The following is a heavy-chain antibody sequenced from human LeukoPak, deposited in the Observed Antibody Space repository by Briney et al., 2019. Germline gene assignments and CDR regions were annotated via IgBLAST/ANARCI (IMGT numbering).Heavy chain of an antibody. D-gene: IGHD2-2*01. V-gene: IGHV4-59*01. Sequence: SETLSLTCTVSVGSISSYYWSWIRQPPGKGLEGSGYIYYSGSTNYNPSLKSRVTISVDTSKNQFSLKLSSGPAADTAVYYCAIGYCCSTSCSGLYYYYMDVWGKGTTVTVSS. J-gene: IGHJ6*03. CDR3: AIGYCCSTSCSGLYYYYMDV. CDR2: IYYSGST. CDR1: VGSISSYY.